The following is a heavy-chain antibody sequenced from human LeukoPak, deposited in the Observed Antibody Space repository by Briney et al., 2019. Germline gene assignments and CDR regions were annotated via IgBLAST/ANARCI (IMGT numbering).Heavy chain of an antibody. Sequence: SETLSLTCTVSGGSISSYYWSWIRQPPGKGLEWIGYIYHSGSTNYNPSLKSRVTISVDTSKNQFSLKLSSVTAADTAVYYCARTESTTIAFDIWGQGTMVTVSS. CDR3: ARTESTTIAFDI. CDR2: IYHSGST. V-gene: IGHV4-59*01. J-gene: IGHJ3*02. CDR1: GGSISSYY. D-gene: IGHD4-11*01.